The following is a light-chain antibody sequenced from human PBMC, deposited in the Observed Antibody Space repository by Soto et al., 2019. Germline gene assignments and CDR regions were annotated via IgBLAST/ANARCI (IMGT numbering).Light chain of an antibody. Sequence: EIVLTQSPGTLSLSPGERATLSCRASQSVNSRYLAWYQQKAGQAPRLLTYGASSRATGIPARFSGSGSGTDFTLTISSLEPEDFAVYYCQQRSNWPPITFGQGTRLEIK. CDR3: QQRSNWPPIT. J-gene: IGKJ5*01. CDR2: GAS. CDR1: QSVNSRY. V-gene: IGKV3D-20*02.